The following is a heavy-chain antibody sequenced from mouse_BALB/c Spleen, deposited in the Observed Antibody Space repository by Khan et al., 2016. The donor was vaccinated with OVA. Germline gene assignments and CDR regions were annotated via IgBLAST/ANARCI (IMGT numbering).Heavy chain of an antibody. J-gene: IGHJ2*02. CDR1: GYSITSDYA. D-gene: IGHD1-1*01. CDR2: ISYSGNT. V-gene: IGHV3-2*02. CDR3: ARVYGGDFDY. Sequence: EVQLVESGPGLVKPSQSLSLTCTVTGYSITSDYAWNWIRQFPGNKLEWMGFISYSGNTKYNPSLKSRFSITRDTSKNQFFLQLNSVPTEDTATYYCARVYGGDFDYWGQGTSLTVSS.